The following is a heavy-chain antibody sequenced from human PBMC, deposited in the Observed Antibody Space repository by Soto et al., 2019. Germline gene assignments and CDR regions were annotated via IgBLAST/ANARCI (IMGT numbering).Heavy chain of an antibody. Sequence: QVQLVESGGGVVQPGRSLRLSCAASGFTFSSYGMHWVRQAPGKGLEWVAVISYDGSNKYYADSVKGRFTISRDNSKNTLYLQMNSLRAEDTAVYYCAKDSSSSSFYHYYYYGMDVWGQGTTVTVSS. J-gene: IGHJ6*02. CDR2: ISYDGSNK. CDR3: AKDSSSSSFYHYYYYGMDV. D-gene: IGHD6-6*01. CDR1: GFTFSSYG. V-gene: IGHV3-30*18.